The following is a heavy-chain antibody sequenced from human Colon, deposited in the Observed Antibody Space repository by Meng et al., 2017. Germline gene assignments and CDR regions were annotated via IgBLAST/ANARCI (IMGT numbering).Heavy chain of an antibody. J-gene: IGHJ4*02. CDR3: ARSGYNNGYDY. D-gene: IGHD3-22*01. V-gene: IGHV3-74*01. CDR2: IDPDGSET. Sequence: VQLEESGGGLVQPGGSLRLSCAASGFTFRNYWMNWVRHTPGKGLVWVAHIDPDGSETKYADSVKGRFTISRDNARSTLYLHINSLRAGDTAVYYCARSGYNNGYDYWGQGTLVTVSS. CDR1: GFTFRNYW.